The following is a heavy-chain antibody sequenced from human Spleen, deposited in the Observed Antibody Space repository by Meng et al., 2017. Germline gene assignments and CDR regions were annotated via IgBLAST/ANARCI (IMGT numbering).Heavy chain of an antibody. Sequence: GESLKISCAASGFTFSNYAMSWVRQAPGKGLEWVSAISGSGGSTYYADSVKGRFTISRDDSKNTLYLQMNSLKASGTAMYYCARLGAARGDYWGQGTLVTVSS. D-gene: IGHD6-6*01. CDR2: ISGSGGST. J-gene: IGHJ4*02. V-gene: IGHV3-23*01. CDR1: GFTFSNYA. CDR3: ARLGAARGDY.